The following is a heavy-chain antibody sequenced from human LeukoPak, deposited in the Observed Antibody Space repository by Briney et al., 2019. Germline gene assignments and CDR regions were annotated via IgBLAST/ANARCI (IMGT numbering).Heavy chain of an antibody. CDR3: ARDPSYQLLSYFDP. CDR1: GFTFSGYG. Sequence: GGTLRLSCAASGFTFSGYGMSWVRQAPGKGLEWVSAISSSSSYIYYADSVKGRFTVSRDNAKNSLYLQMNSLRAEDTAVYYCARDPSYQLLSYFDPWGQGTLVTVSS. CDR2: ISSSSSYI. J-gene: IGHJ5*02. V-gene: IGHV3-21*01. D-gene: IGHD2-2*01.